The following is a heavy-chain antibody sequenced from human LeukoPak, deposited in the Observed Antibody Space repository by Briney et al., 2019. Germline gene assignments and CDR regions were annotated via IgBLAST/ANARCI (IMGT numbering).Heavy chain of an antibody. CDR2: INPNTGGT. CDR3: ASPGDFFGSGSYAPFDY. D-gene: IGHD3-10*01. J-gene: IGHJ4*02. CDR1: GYTFTGFY. Sequence: ASVKVSCKGSGYTFTGFYMHWVRQAPGQGLEWMGWINPNTGGTNYAQKLQGRVTMTRDTSITTAYMELSRLTSDDTAVYYCASPGDFFGSGSYAPFDYWGQGSLVTVSS. V-gene: IGHV1-2*02.